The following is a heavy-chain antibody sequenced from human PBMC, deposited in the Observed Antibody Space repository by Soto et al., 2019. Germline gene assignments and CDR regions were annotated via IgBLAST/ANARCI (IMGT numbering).Heavy chain of an antibody. CDR3: AKDPDSYGYGY. CDR2: ISCSGGST. D-gene: IGHD5-18*01. Sequence: PGGSLRLSCAASGFTFSSYAMSWFRQAPGKGLEWVSAISCSGGSTYYADSVKGRFTISRDNSKNTLYLQMNSLRAEDTAVYYCAKDPDSYGYGYWGQGTLVTVSS. V-gene: IGHV3-23*01. CDR1: GFTFSSYA. J-gene: IGHJ4*02.